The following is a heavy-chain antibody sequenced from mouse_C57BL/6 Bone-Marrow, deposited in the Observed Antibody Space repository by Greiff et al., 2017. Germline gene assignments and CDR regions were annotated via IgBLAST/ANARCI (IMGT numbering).Heavy chain of an antibody. CDR2: LNPGSGGT. Sequence: VQLQQSGAELVRPGTSVKVSCKASGYDFTNYLIEWVKQRPGQGLEWIGVLNPGSGGTKYNEKFKGKATLTADKSSSTAYMQRSILTSEDSAVYCCARDYGGNYPGYGGQGTTLTGSS. CDR1: GYDFTNYL. J-gene: IGHJ2*01. D-gene: IGHD1-1*02. CDR3: ARDYGGNYPGY. V-gene: IGHV1-54*01.